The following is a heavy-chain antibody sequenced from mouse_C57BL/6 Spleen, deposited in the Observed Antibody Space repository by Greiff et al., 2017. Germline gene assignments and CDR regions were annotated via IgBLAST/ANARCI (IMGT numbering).Heavy chain of an antibody. CDR1: GYAFTNYL. CDR2: INPGSGGT. J-gene: IGHJ2*01. Sequence: VQLQQSGAELVRPGTSVKVSCKASGYAFTNYLIEWVKQRPGQGLEWIGVINPGSGGTNYNEKFKGKATLTADKSSSTAYMQLSSLTSEDSAVYFGARSSAGSDYWGQGTTLTVSS. D-gene: IGHD3-2*02. V-gene: IGHV1-54*01. CDR3: ARSSAGSDY.